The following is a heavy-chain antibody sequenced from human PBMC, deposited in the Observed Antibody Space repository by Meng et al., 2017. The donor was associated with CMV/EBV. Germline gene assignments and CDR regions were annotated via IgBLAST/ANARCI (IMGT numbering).Heavy chain of an antibody. Sequence: GGSLRLSCAASGFTFDDYTMHWVRQAPGKGLEWVSLISWDGGSTYYADSVKGRFTISRDNSKNSLYLQMNSLRTEDTAWYYCAKDADTAMGNNYFDYWGQGTLVTVSS. CDR1: GFTFDDYT. V-gene: IGHV3-43*01. CDR2: ISWDGGST. CDR3: AKDADTAMGNNYFDY. J-gene: IGHJ4*02. D-gene: IGHD5-18*01.